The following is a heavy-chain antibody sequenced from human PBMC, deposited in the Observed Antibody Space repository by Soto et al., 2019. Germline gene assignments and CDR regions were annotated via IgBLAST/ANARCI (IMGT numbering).Heavy chain of an antibody. CDR3: SKDSLPGMAAAGTVY. J-gene: IGHJ4*02. CDR1: GFTFGHYG. CDR2: ISGSSDYT. D-gene: IGHD6-13*01. V-gene: IGHV3-23*01. Sequence: EVQLLESGGGLVQPGGSLRLSCVASGFTFGHYGMSWVRQAPGKGLEWVSVISGSSDYTDYTESVKGRFTISRDNSKNTLYLQMNSLTVDDTALYYCSKDSLPGMAAAGTVYWGQGTLVTVSS.